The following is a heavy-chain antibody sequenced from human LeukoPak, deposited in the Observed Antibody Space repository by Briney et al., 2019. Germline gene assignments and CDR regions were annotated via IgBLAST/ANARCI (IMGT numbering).Heavy chain of an antibody. CDR2: INHSGST. J-gene: IGHJ4*02. D-gene: IGHD3-10*01. V-gene: IGHV4-34*01. CDR3: ARAHLDGSGSYYYYFDY. Sequence: SETLSLTCAVYGGSFSGYYWSWIGQPPGKGLEWIGEINHSGSTNYNPSLKSRVTISVDTSKNQFSLKLSSVTAADTAVYYCARAHLDGSGSYYYYFDYWGQGTLVTVSS. CDR1: GGSFSGYY.